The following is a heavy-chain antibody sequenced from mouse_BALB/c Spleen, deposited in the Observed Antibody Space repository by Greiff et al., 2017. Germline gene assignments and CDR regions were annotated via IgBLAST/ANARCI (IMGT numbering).Heavy chain of an antibody. J-gene: IGHJ3*01. CDR3: AREGYGNYLFAY. V-gene: IGHV1-54*01. CDR2: INPGSGGT. CDR1: GYAFTNYL. D-gene: IGHD2-1*01. Sequence: QVQLQQSGAELVRPGTSVKVSCKASGYAFTNYLIEWVKQRPGQGLEWIGVINPGSGGTNYNEKFKGKATLTADKSSSTAYMQLSSLTSDDSAVYFCAREGYGNYLFAYWGQGTLVTVSA.